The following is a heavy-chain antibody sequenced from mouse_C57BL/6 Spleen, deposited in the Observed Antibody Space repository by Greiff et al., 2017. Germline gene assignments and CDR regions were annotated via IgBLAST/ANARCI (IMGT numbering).Heavy chain of an antibody. V-gene: IGHV3-6*01. CDR1: GYSITSGYY. CDR3: ARPGYYYAMDY. J-gene: IGHJ4*01. Sequence: VQLKESGPGLVKPSQSLSLTCSVTGYSITSGYYWNWIRQFPGNKLEWMGYISYDGSNNYNPSLKNRISITRDTSKNQFFLKLNSVTTEDTATYYCARPGYYYAMDYWGQGTSVTVSS. CDR2: ISYDGSN.